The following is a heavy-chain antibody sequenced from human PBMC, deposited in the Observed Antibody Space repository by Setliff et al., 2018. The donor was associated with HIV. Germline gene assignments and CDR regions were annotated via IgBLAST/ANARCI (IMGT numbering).Heavy chain of an antibody. J-gene: IGHJ4*02. V-gene: IGHV4-59*11. D-gene: IGHD6-19*01. CDR3: ATDPKGDGWAYFDS. Sequence: PSETLSLTCSVAGASMTSHYLTWIRQPRGMGLEWIGNIYGSGTTKYNPSLRSRVTTSVDKSKNQLSLSLDSVTAADTAVYYCATDPKGDGWAYFDSWGQGTLVTRLL. CDR2: IYGSGTT. CDR1: GASMTSHY.